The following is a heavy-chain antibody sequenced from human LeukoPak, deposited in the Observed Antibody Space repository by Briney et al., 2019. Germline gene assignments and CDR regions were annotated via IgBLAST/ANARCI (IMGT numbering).Heavy chain of an antibody. Sequence: GGSLRLSCAASGFTVSSNYMSWVRQAPGKGLEWVSVIYSGGSTYYADSVKGRFTISRDNSKNTLYLQMNSLRAEDTAVYYCAKDGSGWPYYFDYWGQGTLVTVSS. CDR3: AKDGSGWPYYFDY. CDR2: IYSGGST. V-gene: IGHV3-66*01. J-gene: IGHJ4*02. CDR1: GFTVSSNY. D-gene: IGHD6-19*01.